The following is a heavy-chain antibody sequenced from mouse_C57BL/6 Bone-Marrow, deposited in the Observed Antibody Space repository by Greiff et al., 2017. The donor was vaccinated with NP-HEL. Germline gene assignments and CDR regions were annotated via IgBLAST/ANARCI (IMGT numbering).Heavy chain of an antibody. J-gene: IGHJ4*01. Sequence: VQLKQSGAELVRPGASVKLSCTASGFSIKDDYMHWVKQRPEQGLEWIGWIDPENGDTEYASKFQGKATITADTSSNTAYLQLSSLTSGDTAVYYCTTPYYGSSYVYAMDYWGQGTSVTVSS. V-gene: IGHV14-4*01. CDR3: TTPYYGSSYVYAMDY. CDR2: IDPENGDT. CDR1: GFSIKDDY. D-gene: IGHD1-1*01.